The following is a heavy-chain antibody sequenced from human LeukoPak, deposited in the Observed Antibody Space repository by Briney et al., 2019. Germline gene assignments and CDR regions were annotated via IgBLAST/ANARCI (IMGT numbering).Heavy chain of an antibody. V-gene: IGHV3-30-3*01. CDR3: ARGIAPKEEMATIHDAFDI. CDR1: GFTFSSYA. J-gene: IGHJ3*02. CDR2: ISYDGSNK. Sequence: PGRSLRLSCAASGFTFSSYAMHWVRQAPGKGLEWVAVISYDGSNKYYADSVKGRFTISRDNSKNTLYLQMNSLRAEDTAVYYCARGIAPKEEMATIHDAFDIWGQGTMVTVSS. D-gene: IGHD5-24*01.